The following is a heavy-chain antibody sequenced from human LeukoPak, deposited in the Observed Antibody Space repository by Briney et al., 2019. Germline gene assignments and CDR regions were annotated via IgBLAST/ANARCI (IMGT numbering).Heavy chain of an antibody. CDR3: VRAIGLDFDF. CDR2: INSDGSST. D-gene: IGHD2/OR15-2a*01. Sequence: GGSLRLSCAASGFIFSGYWMHWVRQDPGKGLVWVSRINSDGSSTAYADSVKGRFTISRDNAKNTLYLQMNSLRAEDTAMYYCVRAIGLDFDFWGQGTLVTVSS. CDR1: GFIFSGYW. V-gene: IGHV3-74*01. J-gene: IGHJ4*02.